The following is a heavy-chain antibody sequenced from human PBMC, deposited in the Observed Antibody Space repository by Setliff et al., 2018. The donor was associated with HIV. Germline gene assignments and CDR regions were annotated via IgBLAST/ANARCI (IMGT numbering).Heavy chain of an antibody. Sequence: PGGSLRLSCAASGFTFSNYAMSWVRQAPGEGLEWVSAILSTGERTFYADSVKGRFTISRDNSKNTVYLQMNSLRAEDTALYYCTTAVAQNWYGSGNENYWGQGTLVTVSS. CDR1: GFTFSNYA. J-gene: IGHJ4*02. CDR2: ILSTGERT. D-gene: IGHD3-10*01. CDR3: TTAVAQNWYGSGNENY. V-gene: IGHV3-23*01.